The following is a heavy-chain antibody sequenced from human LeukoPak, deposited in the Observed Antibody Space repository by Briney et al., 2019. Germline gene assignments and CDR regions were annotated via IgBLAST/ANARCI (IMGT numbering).Heavy chain of an antibody. CDR1: GFTFSSYE. D-gene: IGHD4-17*01. J-gene: IGHJ4*02. Sequence: GGSLRLSCAASGFTFSSYEMNWVRQAPGKGLEWVSYISSSSSYTNYADSVKGRFTISRDNAKNSLYLQMNSLRAEDTAVYYCARTLTDYGDPGVVDYWGQGTLVTVSS. CDR3: ARTLTDYGDPGVVDY. V-gene: IGHV3-21*05. CDR2: ISSSSSYT.